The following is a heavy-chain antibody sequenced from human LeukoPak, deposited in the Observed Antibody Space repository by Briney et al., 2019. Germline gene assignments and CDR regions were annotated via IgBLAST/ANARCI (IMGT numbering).Heavy chain of an antibody. CDR1: GFTFSSYG. Sequence: QPGGSLRLSCAASGFTFSSYGMHWVRQAPGKGLEWVAVISYDGSNKYYADSVKGRFTISRDNSKNTLYLQMNSLRAEDTAVYYCASLGVRGEGFDPWGQGTLVTVSS. J-gene: IGHJ5*02. V-gene: IGHV3-30*03. D-gene: IGHD3-10*01. CDR3: ASLGVRGEGFDP. CDR2: ISYDGSNK.